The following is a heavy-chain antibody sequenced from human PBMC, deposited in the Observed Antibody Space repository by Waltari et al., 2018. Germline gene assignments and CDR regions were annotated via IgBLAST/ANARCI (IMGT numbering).Heavy chain of an antibody. CDR1: GGTFSSYA. CDR3: ARAPITIFGVVIRSIGMDV. J-gene: IGHJ6*02. D-gene: IGHD3-3*01. CDR2: IIPNCGTA. V-gene: IGHV1-69*01. Sequence: QVQLVQSGAEVKKPGSSVKVSCKASGGTFSSYAISWVRQAPGQGLEWMGGIIPNCGTANYAQKFQGRVTITADESTSTAYMELSSLRSEDTAVYYCARAPITIFGVVIRSIGMDVWGQGTTVTVSS.